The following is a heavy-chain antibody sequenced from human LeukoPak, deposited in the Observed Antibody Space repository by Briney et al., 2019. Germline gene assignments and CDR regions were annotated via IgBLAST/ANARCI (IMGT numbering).Heavy chain of an antibody. D-gene: IGHD3-3*01. Sequence: GGSLRLSCAASGFTFSNAWMSWVRQAPGKGLEWVGRIKSKTDGGTTDYAAPVKGRFTISRDDSKNTLYLQMNSLKTEDTAVYYCTTAGDPPTRRFLEWLTRVDAFDIWGQGTMVTVSS. CDR2: IKSKTDGGTT. V-gene: IGHV3-15*01. CDR3: TTAGDPPTRRFLEWLTRVDAFDI. CDR1: GFTFSNAW. J-gene: IGHJ3*02.